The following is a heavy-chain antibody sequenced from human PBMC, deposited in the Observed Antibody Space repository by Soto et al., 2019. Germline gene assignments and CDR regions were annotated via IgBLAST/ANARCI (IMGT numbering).Heavy chain of an antibody. CDR2: ISWKGGSL. CDR3: AKDSYSSSSGTFDY. CDR1: GFAFDDYA. Sequence: EVQLVESGGGLVQPGRSLRVSCAASGFAFDDYAMHWVRQAPGKGLEWVSGISWKGGSLGYADSVKGRFTISRDNAKNSLYLQMNSLRAEDTAFYYCAKDSYSSSSGTFDYWGQRTLVTVSS. D-gene: IGHD6-6*01. J-gene: IGHJ4*02. V-gene: IGHV3-9*01.